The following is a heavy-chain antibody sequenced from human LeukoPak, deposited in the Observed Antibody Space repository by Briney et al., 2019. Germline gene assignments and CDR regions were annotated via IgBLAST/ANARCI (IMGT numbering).Heavy chain of an antibody. CDR2: IYTSGST. D-gene: IGHD5-24*01. Sequence: SETLSLTCTVSGGSINSYYWAWFRQPAGKGLEWIGRIYTSGSTNYNPSLKSRVTMSVDTSKNQFSLRLSSVTAADTAVYYCAGYNHYYYYIDVWGKGTTVTISS. V-gene: IGHV4-4*07. J-gene: IGHJ6*03. CDR1: GGSINSYY. CDR3: AGYNHYYYYIDV.